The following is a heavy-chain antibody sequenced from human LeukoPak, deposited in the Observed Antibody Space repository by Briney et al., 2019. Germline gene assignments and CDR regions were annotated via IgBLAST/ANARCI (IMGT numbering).Heavy chain of an antibody. V-gene: IGHV4-31*03. CDR2: IYYSGST. Sequence: SQTLSLTCTVSGGSISSGGYYWSWIRQHPGKGLEWIGYIYYSGSTYYNPSLKSRVTISVDTSKNQFSLKLSSVTAADTAVYYCARGNGSWSGYYPDNWFDPWGQGTLVTVSS. CDR3: ARGNGSWSGYYPDNWFDP. CDR1: GGSISSGGYY. D-gene: IGHD3-3*01. J-gene: IGHJ5*02.